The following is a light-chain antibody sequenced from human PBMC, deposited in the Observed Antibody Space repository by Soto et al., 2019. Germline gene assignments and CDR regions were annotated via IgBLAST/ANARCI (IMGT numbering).Light chain of an antibody. CDR3: GSYAGGSNV. CDR2: EVN. CDR1: SSDVGVYNY. V-gene: IGLV2-8*01. J-gene: IGLJ1*01. Sequence: QSVLTQPPSASGSPGQSVAISCTGTSSDVGVYNYVSWYQQHPGKAPKLMIYEVNKRPSGVPDRFSGSKSGNTASLTVSGLQAEDEADYYCGSYAGGSNVFGTGTKV.